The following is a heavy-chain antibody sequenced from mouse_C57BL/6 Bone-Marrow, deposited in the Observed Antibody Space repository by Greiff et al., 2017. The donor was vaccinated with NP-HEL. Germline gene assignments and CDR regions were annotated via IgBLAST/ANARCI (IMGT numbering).Heavy chain of an antibody. V-gene: IGHV1-64*01. J-gene: IGHJ1*03. Sequence: QVQLQQPGAELVKPGASVKLSCKASGYTFTSYWMHWVKQRPGQGLEWIGMIHPNSGSTNYNEKFKSKATLTVDKSSSTAYMQLSSLTSEDSAVYYWARSGYYGSSPSYWYFDVWGTGTTVTVSS. D-gene: IGHD1-1*01. CDR1: GYTFTSYW. CDR3: ARSGYYGSSPSYWYFDV. CDR2: IHPNSGST.